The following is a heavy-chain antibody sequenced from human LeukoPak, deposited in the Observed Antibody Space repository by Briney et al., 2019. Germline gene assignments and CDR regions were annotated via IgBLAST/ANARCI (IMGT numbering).Heavy chain of an antibody. V-gene: IGHV4-61*02. J-gene: IGHJ5*02. CDR1: GGSISGGSYY. CDR3: ARGSIAASGAKWFDP. CDR2: IYSSGST. Sequence: SETLSLTCSVSGGSISGGSYYWSWIRQPAGKGLEWVGRIYSSGSTNYNPSLKSRVTMSVDTSKNQFCLKVSSVIAADTAVYYCARGSIAASGAKWFDPWGQGTLVTVSS. D-gene: IGHD6-13*01.